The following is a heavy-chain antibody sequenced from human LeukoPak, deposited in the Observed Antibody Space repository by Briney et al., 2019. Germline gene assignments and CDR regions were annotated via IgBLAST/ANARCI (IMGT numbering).Heavy chain of an antibody. V-gene: IGHV3-43*02. D-gene: IGHD5-12*01. CDR2: ISGDGSGT. CDR3: ATQNPPGSGYYDTYNWFDP. CDR1: GFTFDGYV. Sequence: AGGSLRLSCTASGFTFDGYVMHWVRQAPGKGLEWVSLISGDGSGTYYADSVKGRFTISRDNSKNSLFLHMSGLRAEDTALYYCATQNPPGSGYYDTYNWFDPWGQGTLVTVAS. J-gene: IGHJ5*02.